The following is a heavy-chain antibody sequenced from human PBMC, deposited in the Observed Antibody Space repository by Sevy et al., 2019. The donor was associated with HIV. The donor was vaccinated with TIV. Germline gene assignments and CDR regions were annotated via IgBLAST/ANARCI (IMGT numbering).Heavy chain of an antibody. Sequence: GGSLRLSCAASGFTFSNAWMSWVRQAPGKGLEWVGRIKSKTDGGTTDYAAPVKGRFTISRDDSKNTLYLQMNSLKTEDTAVYYCRVHDYGDYESVDYWGQGTLVTVSS. CDR3: RVHDYGDYESVDY. CDR2: IKSKTDGGTT. CDR1: GFTFSNAW. V-gene: IGHV3-15*01. J-gene: IGHJ4*02. D-gene: IGHD4-17*01.